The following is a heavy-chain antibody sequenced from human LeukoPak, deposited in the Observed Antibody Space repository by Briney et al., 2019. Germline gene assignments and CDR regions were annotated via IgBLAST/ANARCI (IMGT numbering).Heavy chain of an antibody. CDR3: ARGGGGIAVAGRDFDY. CDR2: MNPNSGNT. J-gene: IGHJ4*02. CDR1: GYTFTSYD. D-gene: IGHD6-19*01. V-gene: IGHV1-8*01. Sequence: ASVKVSCKASGYTFTSYDINWVGQATGQGLEWMGWMNPNSGNTGYAPKFQGRVTMTRNTSISTAYMEPSSLRSEDTAVYYCARGGGGIAVAGRDFDYWGQGTLVTVSS.